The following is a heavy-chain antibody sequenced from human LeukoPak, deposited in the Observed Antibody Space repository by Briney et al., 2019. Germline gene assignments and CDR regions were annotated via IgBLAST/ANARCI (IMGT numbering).Heavy chain of an antibody. CDR1: GGSISSWY. CDR3: ARHRAYSSSSPFDY. J-gene: IGHJ4*02. Sequence: SETLSLTCSVSGGSISSWYWSWIRQPPGNGLEWIGYIYYTGSTNYNPSLKSRVTMFVDMSKNQFSLRLSSVTAADTAVYYCARHRAYSSSSPFDYWGQGTLVTVSS. V-gene: IGHV4-59*08. D-gene: IGHD6-6*01. CDR2: IYYTGST.